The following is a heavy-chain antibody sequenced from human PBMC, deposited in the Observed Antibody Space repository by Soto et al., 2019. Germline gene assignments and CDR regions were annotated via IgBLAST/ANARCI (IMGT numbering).Heavy chain of an antibody. CDR3: AAVPYFCSSTSCYIRLGKFDY. J-gene: IGHJ4*02. D-gene: IGHD2-2*02. V-gene: IGHV1-58*02. CDR2: IVVGSGNT. Sequence: ALVKLSCKASGFSFTSYPIRWGRQARGQRLEWIGWIVVGSGNTNYAQKFQERVTITRDMSTSTAYMELSSLRSEDTAVYYCAAVPYFCSSTSCYIRLGKFDYWGQGTLVTVSS. CDR1: GFSFTSYP.